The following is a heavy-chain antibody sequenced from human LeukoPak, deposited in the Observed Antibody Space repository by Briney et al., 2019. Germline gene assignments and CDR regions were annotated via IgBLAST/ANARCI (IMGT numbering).Heavy chain of an antibody. V-gene: IGHV4-61*02. J-gene: IGHJ5*02. CDR2: IFTSGST. CDR1: GGSISSGSYY. Sequence: PSETLSLTCTVSGGSISSGSYYWSWIRQPAGKGLEWIGRIFTSGSTNYNPSLKSRVTMSVDTSKNQLSLKLSSVTAADTAVYYCARVYDFWSGFNWFDPWGQGTLVTVSS. D-gene: IGHD3-3*01. CDR3: ARVYDFWSGFNWFDP.